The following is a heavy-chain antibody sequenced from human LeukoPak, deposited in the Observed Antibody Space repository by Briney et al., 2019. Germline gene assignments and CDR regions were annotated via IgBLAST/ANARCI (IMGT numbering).Heavy chain of an antibody. D-gene: IGHD3-22*01. V-gene: IGHV4-39*01. Sequence: SETLSLTCTVSGGSISSSSYYWGWIRQPPGKGLEWIGSISYSGSTYYNPSLRSRVTISVDTSKNQFSLKLSSVTAADTAVYYCARHRKNMIVHAVDYWGQGTLVTVSS. CDR1: GGSISSSSYY. J-gene: IGHJ4*02. CDR2: ISYSGST. CDR3: ARHRKNMIVHAVDY.